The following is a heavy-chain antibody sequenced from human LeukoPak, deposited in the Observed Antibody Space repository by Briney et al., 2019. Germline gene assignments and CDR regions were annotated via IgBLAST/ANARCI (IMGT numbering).Heavy chain of an antibody. J-gene: IGHJ4*02. D-gene: IGHD5-12*01. Sequence: PGGSLRLSCQTSGFVFSNYGMHWVRQAPGKGLEWVAFVRYDESNEYYADSVKGRFTISRDNSRNTLYLQMNSLRAEDTGVYSCAKDSNSGYVSVGPDYWGLGTLVTVS. V-gene: IGHV3-30*02. CDR2: VRYDESNE. CDR1: GFVFSNYG. CDR3: AKDSNSGYVSVGPDY.